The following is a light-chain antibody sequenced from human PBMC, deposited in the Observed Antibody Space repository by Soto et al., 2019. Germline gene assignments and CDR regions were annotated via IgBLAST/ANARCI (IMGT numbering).Light chain of an antibody. CDR2: GAS. J-gene: IGKJ2*01. CDR3: QQYGSSPPLHT. CDR1: QSVSSSY. Sequence: EIVLTQSPGTLSLSPGERATLSCRASQSVSSSYLAWYQQKPGQAPRLLIYGASSRATDIPDRFSGSGSGTDFTLTISRLEPEDFAVYYCQQYGSSPPLHTFGQGTKLEIK. V-gene: IGKV3-20*01.